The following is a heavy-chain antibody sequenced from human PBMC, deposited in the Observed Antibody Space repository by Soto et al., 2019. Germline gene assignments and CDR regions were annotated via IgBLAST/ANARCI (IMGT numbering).Heavy chain of an antibody. D-gene: IGHD6-6*01. J-gene: IGHJ6*03. CDR1: GYTFTSYG. CDR2: ISAYNGNT. CDR3: ARSEYSSSSMVSPGYYYYYYYMDV. Sequence: ASVKVSCKASGYTFTSYGISWVRQAPGQGLEWMGWISAYNGNTNYAQKIQGRVTMTTDTSTSTAYMELRSLRSDDTAVYYCARSEYSSSSMVSPGYYYYYYYMDVWGKGTTVTVSS. V-gene: IGHV1-18*01.